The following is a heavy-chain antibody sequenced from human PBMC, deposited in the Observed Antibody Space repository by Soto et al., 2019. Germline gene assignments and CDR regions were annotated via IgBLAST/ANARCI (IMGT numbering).Heavy chain of an antibody. J-gene: IGHJ4*02. D-gene: IGHD3-9*01. Sequence: GASVKVSCKASGYTFTSYDINWVRQATGQGLEWMGWMNPNSGNTGYAQKFQGRVTMTRNTSISTAYMELSSLRSEDTAVYYCARGFISVYDILTGSYFDYWGQGTLVTVS. CDR1: GYTFTSYD. CDR2: MNPNSGNT. V-gene: IGHV1-8*01. CDR3: ARGFISVYDILTGSYFDY.